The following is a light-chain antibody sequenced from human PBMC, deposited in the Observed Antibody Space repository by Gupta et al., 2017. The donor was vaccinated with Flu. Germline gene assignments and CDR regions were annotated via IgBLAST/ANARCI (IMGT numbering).Light chain of an antibody. V-gene: IGLV1-47*01. CDR3: AAWDDTLSGRGV. J-gene: IGLJ3*02. Sequence: QSVLTQAPSVTGTPGQRVTISCSGSNSNIGRNYVFWYQQLPGQAPKLLIYRNDHRPSGAPDRFSGSKSDTSASLAINGLQSEDEGFYYCAAWDDTLSGRGVFGGGTRVTVL. CDR1: NSNIGRNY. CDR2: RND.